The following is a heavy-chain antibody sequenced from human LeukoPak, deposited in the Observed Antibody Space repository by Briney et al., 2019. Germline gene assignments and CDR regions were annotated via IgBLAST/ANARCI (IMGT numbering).Heavy chain of an antibody. Sequence: KASETLSLTCTVSGGSISSSSYYWGWIRQPPERGLDWIGTNYYAGGTYYNPSLKSRVTISVDTSKNQFSLRLSSVTAADTAVYYCARGFGESEYYYYGMDVWGQGTTVTVSS. CDR3: ARGFGESEYYYYGMDV. J-gene: IGHJ6*02. V-gene: IGHV4-39*01. CDR1: GGSISSSSYY. D-gene: IGHD3-10*01. CDR2: NYYAGGT.